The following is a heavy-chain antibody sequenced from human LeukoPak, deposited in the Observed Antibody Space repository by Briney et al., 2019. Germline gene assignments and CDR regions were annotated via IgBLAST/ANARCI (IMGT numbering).Heavy chain of an antibody. J-gene: IGHJ4*02. Sequence: GGSLRLSCAASRFTFSSYEMNWVRQAPGKGLEWVSYISSSGSTIYYADSVKGRFTISRDNAKNSLYLQMNSLRAEDTAVYYCARDSSGPLGYWGQGTLVTVSS. CDR1: RFTFSSYE. D-gene: IGHD3-22*01. V-gene: IGHV3-48*03. CDR3: ARDSSGPLGY. CDR2: ISSSGSTI.